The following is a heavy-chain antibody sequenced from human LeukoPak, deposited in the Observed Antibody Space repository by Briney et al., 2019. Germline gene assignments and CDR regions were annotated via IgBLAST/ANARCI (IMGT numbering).Heavy chain of an antibody. CDR1: GFTFSSYW. V-gene: IGHV3-21*06. CDR3: ARDSSLEMATISSFDY. D-gene: IGHD5-24*01. Sequence: PGGSLRLSCAASGFTFSSYWMHWVRQAPGKGLVWVSSIGSGSSYIYYADSVKGRFTIFRDNAKNSLYLQMNSLRAEDTAVYYCARDSSLEMATISSFDYWGQGTLVTVSS. CDR2: IGSGSSYI. J-gene: IGHJ4*02.